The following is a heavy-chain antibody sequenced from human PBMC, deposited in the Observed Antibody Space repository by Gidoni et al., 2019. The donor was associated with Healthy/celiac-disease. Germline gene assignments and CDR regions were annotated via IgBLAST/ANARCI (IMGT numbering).Heavy chain of an antibody. CDR2: IDPSDSYT. CDR3: ARQLVGVSSSWTTFDY. Sequence: EVQLVQSGAEVKKPGESLRISCKGSGYSFTSYWISWVRQMPGKGLEWMGRIDPSDSYTNYSPSFQGHVTISADKSISTAYLQWSSLKASDTAMYYCARQLVGVSSSWTTFDYWGQGTLVTVSS. D-gene: IGHD6-13*01. CDR1: GYSFTSYW. V-gene: IGHV5-10-1*01. J-gene: IGHJ4*02.